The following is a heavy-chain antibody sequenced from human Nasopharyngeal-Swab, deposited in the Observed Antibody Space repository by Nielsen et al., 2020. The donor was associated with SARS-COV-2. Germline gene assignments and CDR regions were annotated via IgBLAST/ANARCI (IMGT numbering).Heavy chain of an antibody. J-gene: IGHJ4*02. D-gene: IGHD1-20*01. CDR1: GGSFSGYY. CDR2: INHSGST. V-gene: IGHV4-34*01. Sequence: SETLSLTCAVYGGSFSGYYWSWIRQPPGKGLEWIGEINHSGSTNYNPSLKSRVSISVDTSKNQFSLKLSSVTAADTAVYYCARADGSITGTTKGSVDYWGQGTLVTVSS. CDR3: ARADGSITGTTKGSVDY.